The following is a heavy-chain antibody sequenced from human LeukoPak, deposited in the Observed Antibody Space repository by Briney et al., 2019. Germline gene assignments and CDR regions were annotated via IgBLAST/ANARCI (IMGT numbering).Heavy chain of an antibody. V-gene: IGHV1-69*02. Sequence: ASVKVSCKASGGTFSSYTISWVRQAPGQGLEWMGRIIPILGIANYAQKFQGRVTITADKSTSTAYMELSSLRSEDTALYYCAKGPQLHSGYHPGYWGQGTLVTVSS. CDR2: IIPILGIA. CDR1: GGTFSSYT. J-gene: IGHJ4*02. CDR3: AKGPQLHSGYHPGY. D-gene: IGHD3-22*01.